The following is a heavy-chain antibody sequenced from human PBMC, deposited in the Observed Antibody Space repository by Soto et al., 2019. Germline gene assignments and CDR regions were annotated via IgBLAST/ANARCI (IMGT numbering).Heavy chain of an antibody. CDR1: GASIRSYH. D-gene: IGHD3-16*01. Sequence: SETLSLTCSVSGASIRSYHWSWIRQPAGKGLEWIGRMQHTGNTNYNPSLKSRVTMSVDTSKNQISLKMTSVTAADTAVYFCAKDVSSRRWFDLSGQGVLVTV. V-gene: IGHV4-4*07. CDR2: MQHTGNT. J-gene: IGHJ5*02. CDR3: AKDVSSRRWFDL.